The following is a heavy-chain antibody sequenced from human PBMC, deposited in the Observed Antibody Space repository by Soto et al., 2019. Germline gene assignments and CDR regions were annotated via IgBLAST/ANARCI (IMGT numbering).Heavy chain of an antibody. CDR2: TSNSGST. D-gene: IGHD2-2*01. J-gene: IGHJ4*02. CDR3: ARGGGSTKVDY. CDR1: AGSITSSGYY. Sequence: QVQLQESGPGLVKPSQTLSLTCTVSAGSITSSGYYWSWIRQHPGEGLEWIGFTSNSGSTSYNPSLKSRVTISVDTSSSQFSLNLKSVTAADTAVYYGARGGGSTKVDYWGQGTLVTVS. V-gene: IGHV4-31*03.